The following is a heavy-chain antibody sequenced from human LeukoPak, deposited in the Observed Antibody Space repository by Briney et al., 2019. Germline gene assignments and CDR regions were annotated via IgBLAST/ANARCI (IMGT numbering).Heavy chain of an antibody. D-gene: IGHD3-22*01. Sequence: PSETLSLTCTVSGYSISSGYYWAWIGQPPGRGLEWFGSIYHSGSTYYNPSLKSRVPISVDTSKNQFSLKLSSVTAADTAVYYCAREGYYDSSGYSGSVNAFDIWGQGTMVTVSS. J-gene: IGHJ3*02. CDR2: IYHSGST. V-gene: IGHV4-38-2*02. CDR3: AREGYYDSSGYSGSVNAFDI. CDR1: GYSISSGYY.